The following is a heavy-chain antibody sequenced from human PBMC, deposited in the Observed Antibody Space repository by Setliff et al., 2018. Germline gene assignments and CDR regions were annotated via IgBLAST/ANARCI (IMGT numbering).Heavy chain of an antibody. J-gene: IGHJ4*02. CDR1: GDSISSGDYF. CDR3: ARSFSRREKFLLDY. Sequence: LSLTCTVSGDSISSGDYFWSWIRQPPGKGLEWIAYIYHSGSAYYNPSLKSRVTMSVDTSKNQFSLKVSSVTAADTAVYYCARSFSRREKFLLDYWGQGALVTVSS. CDR2: IYHSGSA. V-gene: IGHV4-30-4*08.